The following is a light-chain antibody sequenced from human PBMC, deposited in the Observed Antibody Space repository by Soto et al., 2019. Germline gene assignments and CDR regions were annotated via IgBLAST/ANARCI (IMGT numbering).Light chain of an antibody. Sequence: QSVLTQPPSASATPGQRVTISCSGSSSNIGGNTVNWYQQVPGTAPKLLIYSNDQRPSGVPDRFSGSKSGTSASLAISGRQSEDEADYYCAAWDDSLNGWVFGGGTKLTV. V-gene: IGLV1-44*01. J-gene: IGLJ3*02. CDR2: SND. CDR1: SSNIGGNT. CDR3: AAWDDSLNGWV.